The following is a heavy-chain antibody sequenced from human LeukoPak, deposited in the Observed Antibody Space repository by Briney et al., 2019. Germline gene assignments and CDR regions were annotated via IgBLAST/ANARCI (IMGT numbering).Heavy chain of an antibody. V-gene: IGHV1-58*02. CDR2: IVVGSGNT. J-gene: IGHJ6*02. D-gene: IGHD3-10*01. CDR3: AAPSGSDAGTYYYYGMDV. Sequence: SVKVSCKASGFTFTSSAMQWVRQARGQRPEWIGWIVVGSGNTNYAQKFQERVTITRDMSTSTAYMELSSLRSEDTAVYYCAAPSGSDAGTYYYYGMDVWGQGTTVTVSS. CDR1: GFTFTSSA.